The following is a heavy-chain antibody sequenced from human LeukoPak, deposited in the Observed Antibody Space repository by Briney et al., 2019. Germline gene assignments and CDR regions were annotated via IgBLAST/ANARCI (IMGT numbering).Heavy chain of an antibody. J-gene: IGHJ4*02. CDR1: GFTFSSYA. CDR3: AKVNNIAAAGTFDY. Sequence: PGGSLRLSCAASGFTFSSYAMSWARQAPGKGLEWVSVISGSGAGTYYADSVKGRFTISRDNSKNTLYLQMNSLRAEDTALYYCAKVNNIAAAGTFDYWGQGTLVTVSP. D-gene: IGHD6-13*01. CDR2: ISGSGAGT. V-gene: IGHV3-23*01.